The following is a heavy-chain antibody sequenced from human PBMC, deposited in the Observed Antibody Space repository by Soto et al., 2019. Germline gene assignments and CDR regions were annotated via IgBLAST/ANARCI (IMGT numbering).Heavy chain of an antibody. V-gene: IGHV4-31*03. CDR2: IYYSGST. J-gene: IGHJ3*02. CDR1: GGSISSGGYY. Sequence: SETLSLTCTVSGGSISSGGYYWSWIRQHPGKGLEWIGYIYYSGSTYYNPSLKSRVTISVDTSKNQFSLKLSSVTAADTAVYYCARGGRSITIFGVANEAFDILCQGTMVNVSS. D-gene: IGHD3-3*01. CDR3: ARGGRSITIFGVANEAFDI.